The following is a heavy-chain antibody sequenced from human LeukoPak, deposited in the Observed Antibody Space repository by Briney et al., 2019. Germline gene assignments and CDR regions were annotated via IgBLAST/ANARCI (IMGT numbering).Heavy chain of an antibody. CDR1: GYTFTIYD. CDR2: MNPNRGNT. V-gene: IGHV1-8*01. J-gene: IGHJ6*03. Sequence: GASVSVSYKASGYTFTIYDIDWVRQATGQGLEWMGEMNPNRGNTGYAQKFQGRDTMNRNTPISTAYIEVSTVRSEDTAVYYCARYPTSYYYYMDVWGKGTTATVSS. CDR3: ARYPTSYYYYMDV.